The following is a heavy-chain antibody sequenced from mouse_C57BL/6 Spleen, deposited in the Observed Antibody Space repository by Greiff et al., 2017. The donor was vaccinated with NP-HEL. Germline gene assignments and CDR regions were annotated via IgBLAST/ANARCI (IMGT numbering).Heavy chain of an antibody. CDR3: ARVAYYSNSFDY. CDR2: IDPEDGDT. D-gene: IGHD2-5*01. CDR1: GFNITDYY. Sequence: VQLQQSGAELVKPGASVKLSCTASGFNITDYYMHWVKQRPEQGLEWIGRIDPEDGDTKYVPKFQGKATITADTSSNTAYLQLSSRTSEDTAVDYCARVAYYSNSFDYWGQGTTLTVSS. V-gene: IGHV14-2*01. J-gene: IGHJ2*01.